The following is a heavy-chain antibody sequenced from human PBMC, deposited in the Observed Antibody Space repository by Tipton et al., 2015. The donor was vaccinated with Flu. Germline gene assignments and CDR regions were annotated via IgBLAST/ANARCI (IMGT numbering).Heavy chain of an antibody. CDR3: TRDLTGGDYSGMYDP. CDR2: ISGISGHI. Sequence: SLRLSCAASGFTFSDYSMNWVRQAPGKGLEWVSSISGISGHIYYADSVKARFTVSRDNAKNSLYLQMNSLRVEDTALYYCTRDLTGGDYSGMYDPWGQGTLVTVSS. J-gene: IGHJ5*02. CDR1: GFTFSDYS. D-gene: IGHD4-17*01. V-gene: IGHV3-21*01.